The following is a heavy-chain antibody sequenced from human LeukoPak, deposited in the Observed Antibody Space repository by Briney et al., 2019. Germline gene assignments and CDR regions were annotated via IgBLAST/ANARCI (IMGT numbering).Heavy chain of an antibody. V-gene: IGHV4-4*07. D-gene: IGHD3-22*01. CDR2: IYTSGST. CDR3: ASSSKDEGDSSGYYFY. CDR1: GGSISSYY. J-gene: IGHJ4*02. Sequence: SETLSLTCTVSGGSISSYYWSWIRQPAGKGLEWIGRIYTSGSTNYNPSLKSRVTISVDTSKNQFSLKLSSVTAADTAVYYCASSSKDEGDSSGYYFYWGQGTLVTVSS.